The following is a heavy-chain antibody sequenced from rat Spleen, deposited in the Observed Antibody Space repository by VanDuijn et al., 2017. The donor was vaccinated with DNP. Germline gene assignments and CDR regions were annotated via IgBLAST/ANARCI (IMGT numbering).Heavy chain of an antibody. V-gene: IGHV5-46*01. CDR3: TRINYGGYYYVMDA. Sequence: EVQVIESGGGFVQPGGSMKLSCEVSGFTFRSFPMAWVRQAPTKGLEWVAPFSTIGDDTFYRDSVKGRFTISRDNAKSTLYLQMNSLRSEDTATYYCTRINYGGYYYVMDAWGQGASVTVSS. J-gene: IGHJ4*01. CDR2: FSTIGDDT. CDR1: GFTFRSFP. D-gene: IGHD1-11*01.